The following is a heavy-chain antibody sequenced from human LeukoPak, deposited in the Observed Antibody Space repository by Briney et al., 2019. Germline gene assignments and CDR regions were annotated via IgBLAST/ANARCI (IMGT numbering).Heavy chain of an antibody. V-gene: IGHV3-66*02. CDR2: IRDSGEA. D-gene: IGHD5-24*01. CDR3: ARTSEMATIDY. CDR1: GFRVNY. Sequence: GGSLRLSCAVSGFRVNYMSWVRQAPGKGLEWVGLIRDSGEAFYADFARGRFAISRDESENTLYLQMNSLRVEDTAVYYCARTSEMATIDYWGQGTLVTVSS. J-gene: IGHJ4*02.